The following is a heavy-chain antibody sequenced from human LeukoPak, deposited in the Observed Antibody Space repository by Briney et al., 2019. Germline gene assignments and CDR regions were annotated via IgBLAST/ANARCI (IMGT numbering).Heavy chain of an antibody. CDR1: GFTFSSYA. CDR2: ISYDGTKN. V-gene: IGHV3-30*04. Sequence: GGSLRLSCAASGFTFSSYAVHWVRQAPGKGLEWVAAISYDGTKNYYADSVNGRFTISRDNSKSTLYLQMNSLRAEDTAVYHCARDPVATIFSSYYYYYMDVWGKGTTVTVSS. CDR3: ARDPVATIFSSYYYYYMDV. D-gene: IGHD5-12*01. J-gene: IGHJ6*03.